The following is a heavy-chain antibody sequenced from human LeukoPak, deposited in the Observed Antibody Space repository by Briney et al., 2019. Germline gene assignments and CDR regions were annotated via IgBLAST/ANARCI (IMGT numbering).Heavy chain of an antibody. CDR1: GGSISSSSYY. J-gene: IGHJ2*01. CDR3: ARLNVDTAVDL. D-gene: IGHD5-18*01. Sequence: PSETLSLTCTVSGGSISSSSYYWSWIRQPAGKGLEWIGRIYTSGSTNYNPSLKSRVTMSVDTSKNQFSLKLSSVTAADTAVYYCARLNVDTAVDLWGRGTLVTVSS. CDR2: IYTSGST. V-gene: IGHV4-61*02.